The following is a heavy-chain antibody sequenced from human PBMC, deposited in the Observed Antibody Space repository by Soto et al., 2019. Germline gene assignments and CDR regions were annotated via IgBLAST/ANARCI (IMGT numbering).Heavy chain of an antibody. CDR2: IYYSGST. Sequence: SETLSLTCTVSGGSISSYYWSWIRQPPGKGLEWIGYIYYSGSTNYNPSLKSRVTISVDTSKNQFSLKLSSVTAADTAVYYCAREGGPGQAPDYWGQGTLVTVSS. CDR3: AREGGPGQAPDY. CDR1: GGSISSYY. V-gene: IGHV4-59*01. J-gene: IGHJ4*02.